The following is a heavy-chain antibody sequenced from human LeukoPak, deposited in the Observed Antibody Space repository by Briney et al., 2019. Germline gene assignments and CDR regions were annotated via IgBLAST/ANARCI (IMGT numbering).Heavy chain of an antibody. CDR1: GYTFTNYG. V-gene: IGHV1-18*01. J-gene: IGHJ6*03. Sequence: GASVKVSCKASGYTFTNYGISWVRQAPGQGLEWMGWIRTNNGNPNYAQKFQGRVTMTTDTSTRTAYMELSSLRSEDTAVYYCARGGGYSYVYPSNYYMDVWGKGTTVTVSS. D-gene: IGHD5-18*01. CDR2: IRTNNGNP. CDR3: ARGGGYSYVYPSNYYMDV.